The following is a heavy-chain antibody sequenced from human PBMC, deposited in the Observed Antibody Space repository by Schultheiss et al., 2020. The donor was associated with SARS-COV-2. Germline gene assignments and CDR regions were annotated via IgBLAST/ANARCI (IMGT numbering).Heavy chain of an antibody. J-gene: IGHJ3*02. Sequence: SQTLSLTCAVYGGSFSGYYWSWIRQPPGKGLEWIGRIYTSGSTNYNPSLKSRVTMSVDTSKNQFSLKLSSVTAADTAVYYCARGTRSSRRENAFDIWGQGTMVTVSS. V-gene: IGHV4-59*10. D-gene: IGHD2-2*01. CDR2: IYTSGST. CDR1: GGSFSGYY. CDR3: ARGTRSSRRENAFDI.